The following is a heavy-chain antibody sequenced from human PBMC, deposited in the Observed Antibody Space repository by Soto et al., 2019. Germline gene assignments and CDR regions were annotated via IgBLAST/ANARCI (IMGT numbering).Heavy chain of an antibody. Sequence: ASVKVSCKAPGYTLTSYYMHWVRQAPGQGLEWMGIINPSGGSTNYAQKFQGRVTMTRDTSTSTAYMELSSLRSEDTAVYYCARVRVVITMYYGMDVWGQGTTVTVSS. CDR2: INPSGGST. CDR3: ARVRVVITMYYGMDV. V-gene: IGHV1-46*01. D-gene: IGHD3-22*01. J-gene: IGHJ6*02. CDR1: GYTLTSYY.